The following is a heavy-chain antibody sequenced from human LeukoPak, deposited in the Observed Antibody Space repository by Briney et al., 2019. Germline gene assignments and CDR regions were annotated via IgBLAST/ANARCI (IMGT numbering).Heavy chain of an antibody. J-gene: IGHJ5*02. Sequence: SVKVSCKASGGTFSSYAISWVRQAPGQGLEWMGRSIPILGIANYAQKFQGRVTITADKSTSTAYMELSSLRSEDTAVYYCAREARGYCSSTSCAGGWFDPWGQGTLVTVSS. CDR3: AREARGYCSSTSCAGGWFDP. V-gene: IGHV1-69*04. CDR1: GGTFSSYA. D-gene: IGHD2-2*01. CDR2: SIPILGIA.